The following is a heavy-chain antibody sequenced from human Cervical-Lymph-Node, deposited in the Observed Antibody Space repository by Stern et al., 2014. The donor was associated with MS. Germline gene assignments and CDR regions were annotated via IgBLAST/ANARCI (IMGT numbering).Heavy chain of an antibody. V-gene: IGHV4-59*08. Sequence: VQLVESGPGLVKPSETLSLTCTVSGDSISSYYWSWIRQPPGKGLEWIGHVYYSGTTYYNPSLTGRFTISVDPPKKHFSLKLTSVPAADTAVYYCARLSTVVDYWGQGTLVTVSS. CDR3: ARLSTVVDY. CDR2: VYYSGTT. CDR1: GDSISSYY. J-gene: IGHJ4*02. D-gene: IGHD4-23*01.